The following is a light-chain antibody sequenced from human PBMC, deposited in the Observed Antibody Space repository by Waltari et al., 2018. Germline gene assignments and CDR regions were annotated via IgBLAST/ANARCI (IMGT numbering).Light chain of an antibody. V-gene: IGLV2-14*01. CDR1: SSDVGGYHY. J-gene: IGLJ2*01. CDR3: SSYTSSSTLVV. CDR2: EVS. Sequence: SALTQPASVSGSPGQSITISCTGTSSDVGGYHYFSWYQQHPGKAPKLMIYEVSNRPSGVSNRFSGSKSGNTASLTISGLQAEDEADYYCSSYTSSSTLVVFGGGTKLTVL.